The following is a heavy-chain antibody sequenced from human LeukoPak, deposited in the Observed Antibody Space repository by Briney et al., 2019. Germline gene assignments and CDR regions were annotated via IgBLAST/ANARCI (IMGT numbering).Heavy chain of an antibody. CDR3: ARRGAARPYYMDV. CDR2: ISGSGDYT. CDR1: GFTFTSYG. D-gene: IGHD6-6*01. J-gene: IGHJ6*03. V-gene: IGHV3-23*01. Sequence: GGSLRLSCAASGFTFTSYGMSWVRQAPGKGLEWVSAISGSGDYTYYADSVKGLFTISRDNSKNTLYLQMNSLRAEDTAVYYCARRGAARPYYMDVWGKGTTVTVSS.